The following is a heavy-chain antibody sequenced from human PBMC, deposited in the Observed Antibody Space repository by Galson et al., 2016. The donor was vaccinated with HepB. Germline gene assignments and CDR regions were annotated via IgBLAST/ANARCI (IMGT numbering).Heavy chain of an antibody. CDR1: GYTFTTNG. CDR3: ARDRDRSLDY. V-gene: IGHV1-18*04. CDR2: ISAHNGDT. J-gene: IGHJ4*02. D-gene: IGHD3-10*01. Sequence: SVKVSCKASGYTFTTNGISWVRQAPGQGLEWMGWISAHNGDTNSPQKPQGRVTLTTDTSTRTAYMELRSLTSDYTAVYYCARDRDRSLDYWGQGTLFTFSS.